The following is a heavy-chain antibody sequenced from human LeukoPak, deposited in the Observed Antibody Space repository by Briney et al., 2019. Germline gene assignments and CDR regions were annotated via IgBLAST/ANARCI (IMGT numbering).Heavy chain of an antibody. Sequence: PGGSLRLSCAASGFTFSSYAMSWVRQAPGKGLEWVSAISGSGGSTYYADSVKGRFTISRDNSKNTLYLQMNSLRAEDTAVYYCAKSPSRSSSLDYFDYWGQGTLVTVSS. J-gene: IGHJ4*02. V-gene: IGHV3-23*01. D-gene: IGHD6-6*01. CDR1: GFTFSSYA. CDR2: ISGSGGST. CDR3: AKSPSRSSSLDYFDY.